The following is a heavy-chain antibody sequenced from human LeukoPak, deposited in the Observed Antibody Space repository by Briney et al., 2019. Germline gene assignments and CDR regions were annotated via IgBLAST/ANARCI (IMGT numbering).Heavy chain of an antibody. D-gene: IGHD2-15*01. J-gene: IGHJ4*02. CDR2: IVVGSGNT. CDR1: GFTFTSSA. Sequence: ASVKVSCEASGFTFTSSAMQWVRQARGQRLEWIGWIVVGSGNTNYAQKFQERVTITRDMSTSTAYMELSSLRSEDTAVYYCAAGWVCSGGSCYYYFDYWGQGTLVTVSS. V-gene: IGHV1-58*02. CDR3: AAGWVCSGGSCYYYFDY.